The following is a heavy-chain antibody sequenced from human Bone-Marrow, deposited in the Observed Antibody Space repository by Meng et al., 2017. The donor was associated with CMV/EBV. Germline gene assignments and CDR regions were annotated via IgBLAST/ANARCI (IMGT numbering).Heavy chain of an antibody. CDR2: IYHSGST. CDR1: GFTFSSYSM. D-gene: IGHD4-17*01. CDR3: ARSPTVTTLGPFDY. Sequence: ESLKISCAASGFTFSSYSMNWVRQPPGKGLEWIGEIYHSGSTNYNPSLKSRVTISVDKSKNQFSLKLSSVTAADTAVDYCARSPTVTTLGPFDYWGQGTLVTVSS. J-gene: IGHJ4*02. V-gene: IGHV4/OR15-8*01.